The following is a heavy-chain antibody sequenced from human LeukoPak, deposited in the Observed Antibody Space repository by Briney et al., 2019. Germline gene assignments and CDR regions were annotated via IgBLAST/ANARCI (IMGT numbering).Heavy chain of an antibody. CDR1: GHTFTNDE. Sequence: EASVKVSCKASGHTFTNDEIHWVRQATGQGLEWKGWMNPSSGNTGYAQKFQGRLTMTRNTSISTAYMDLSSLRSDDTAVYYCARRDCTTGACRFDDWGQGTRVSVSP. CDR3: ARRDCTTGACRFDD. J-gene: IGHJ4*02. CDR2: MNPSSGNT. D-gene: IGHD2-8*01. V-gene: IGHV1-8*01.